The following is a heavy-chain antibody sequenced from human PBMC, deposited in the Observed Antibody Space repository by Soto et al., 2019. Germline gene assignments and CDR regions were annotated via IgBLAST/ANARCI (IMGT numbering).Heavy chain of an antibody. CDR2: ISWDGYST. Sequence: GGSLRLSCAGSGFTFDDYTMHWVRQAPGEGLEWVSLISWDGYSTYYTDSVKGRFTISRDNSRNSLYLQMNSLRTEDTALYYCAKDIAYRGYGGFDPWGLGTLVTVSS. V-gene: IGHV3-43*01. CDR3: AKDIAYRGYGGFDP. CDR1: GFTFDDYT. D-gene: IGHD5-12*01. J-gene: IGHJ5*02.